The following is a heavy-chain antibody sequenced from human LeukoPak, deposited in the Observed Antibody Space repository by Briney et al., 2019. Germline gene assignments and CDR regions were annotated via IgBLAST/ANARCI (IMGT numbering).Heavy chain of an antibody. CDR2: IRYDRSNK. J-gene: IGHJ4*02. CDR1: GFTFSSYG. V-gene: IGHV3-30*02. CDR3: AKPKRINNYDSSGYSDY. D-gene: IGHD3-22*01. Sequence: GGSLRLSCAASGFTFSSYGMHWVRQAPGKGLEWVAFIRYDRSNKYYGESVKGRFTISRDNFKNTLYLQMNSLRAEDTAVYYCAKPKRINNYDSSGYSDYWGQGTLVTDSS.